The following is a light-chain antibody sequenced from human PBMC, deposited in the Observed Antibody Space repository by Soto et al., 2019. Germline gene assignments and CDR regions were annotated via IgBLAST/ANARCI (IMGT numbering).Light chain of an antibody. CDR2: DAS. V-gene: IGKV3D-11*03. Sequence: THSPATLSVSPGEIATLSCRASQRLRSSLAWYQQKPCQAPSLLIYDASNRATGTPARFSGTGSATDSTPTISRLEPEDFAVYYCQQYGSPRTFGQGTKLDIK. J-gene: IGKJ1*01. CDR3: QQYGSPRT. CDR1: QRLRSS.